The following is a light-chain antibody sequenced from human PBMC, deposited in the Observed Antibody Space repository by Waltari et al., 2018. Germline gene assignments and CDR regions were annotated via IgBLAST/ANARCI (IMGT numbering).Light chain of an antibody. CDR3: QQYRSYWT. CDR2: KAS. J-gene: IGKJ1*01. Sequence: DIQMTQSPSTLSASVGDRVTITCRASQSISSYLAWYNQKPGKAPKLLIYKASSLESGVPSRFSGSGSGTEFTLTISSLQPDDFATYYCQQYRSYWTFGQGTKVEIK. V-gene: IGKV1-5*03. CDR1: QSISSY.